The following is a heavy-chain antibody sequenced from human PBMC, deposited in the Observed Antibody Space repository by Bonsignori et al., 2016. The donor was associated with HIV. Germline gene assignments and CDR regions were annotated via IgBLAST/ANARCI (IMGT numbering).Heavy chain of an antibody. CDR3: ARDCSSTSCFDY. V-gene: IGHV3-21*01. Sequence: WIRQPPGKGLEWVSSISSSSSYIYYADSVKGRFTISRDNAKNSLYLQMNSLRAEDTAVYYCARDCSSTSCFDYWGQGTLVTVSS. J-gene: IGHJ4*02. CDR2: ISSSSSYI. D-gene: IGHD2-2*01.